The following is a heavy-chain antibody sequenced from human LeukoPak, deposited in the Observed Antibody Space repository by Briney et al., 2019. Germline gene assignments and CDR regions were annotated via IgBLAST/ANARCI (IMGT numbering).Heavy chain of an antibody. CDR2: IYPGDSDT. Sequence: GESLKISCKGSGYSFTSYWIGWVRQMPGKGLEWMGIIYPGDSDTRYSPSFQGQVTISADKSISTAYLQWSSLKASDTAMYYCARHPDHISGSYVGVWFDPWGQGTLVTVSS. V-gene: IGHV5-51*01. CDR1: GYSFTSYW. D-gene: IGHD1-26*01. CDR3: ARHPDHISGSYVGVWFDP. J-gene: IGHJ5*02.